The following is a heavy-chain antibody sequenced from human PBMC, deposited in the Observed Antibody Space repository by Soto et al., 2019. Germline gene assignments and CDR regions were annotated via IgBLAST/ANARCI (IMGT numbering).Heavy chain of an antibody. V-gene: IGHV4-31*03. CDR2: IYYSGST. CDR1: GGSISSGGYY. Sequence: SETLSLTCTVSGGSISSGGYYWSWIRQHPGKGLEWIGYIYYSGSTYYNPSLKSRVTISVDTSKNQFSLKLSSVTAADTAVYYCARDMAEATVPPALGVLDYWGQGTLVTVSS. J-gene: IGHJ4*02. D-gene: IGHD4-17*01. CDR3: ARDMAEATVPPALGVLDY.